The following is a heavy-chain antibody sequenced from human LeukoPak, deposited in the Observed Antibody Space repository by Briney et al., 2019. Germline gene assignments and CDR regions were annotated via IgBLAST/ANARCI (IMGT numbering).Heavy chain of an antibody. J-gene: IGHJ4*02. D-gene: IGHD3-22*01. CDR1: GESISSNRYY. CDR2: IHHSGNI. Sequence: PSETLSLTCTVSGESISSNRYYWTWIRQPPGKGPEWIGNIHHSGNIYYSPSLKSRVSISVDTSKNQFSLKLSSVTAADTAVYYCARDCRNYYDSSGYYLFDYWGQGTLVTVSS. CDR3: ARDCRNYYDSSGYYLFDY. V-gene: IGHV4-39*07.